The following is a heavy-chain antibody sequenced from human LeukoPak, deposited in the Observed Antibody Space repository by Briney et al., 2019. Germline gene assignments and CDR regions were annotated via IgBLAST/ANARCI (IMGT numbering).Heavy chain of an antibody. D-gene: IGHD5/OR15-5a*01. V-gene: IGHV3-30-3*01. CDR2: ISYDGSNK. J-gene: IGHJ3*02. Sequence: PGRSLRLSCAASGFTFSSYAMHWVRQAPGKGLEWVAVISYDGSNKYYADSVKGRFTISRDNSKNTLYLQMNSLRAEDTAVYYCATLPVSRDAFDIWGQGTMVTVSS. CDR1: GFTFSSYA. CDR3: ATLPVSRDAFDI.